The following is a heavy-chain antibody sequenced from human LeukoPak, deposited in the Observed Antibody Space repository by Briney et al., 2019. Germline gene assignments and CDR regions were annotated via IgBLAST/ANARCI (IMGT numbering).Heavy chain of an antibody. V-gene: IGHV3-21*01. CDR2: ISSSCSYI. D-gene: IGHD2-2*01. Sequence: GGSLRLSCAASGFTFSSYSMNWVRQAPGKGLEWVSSISSSCSYIYYADSVKGRFTISRDNAKNSLYLQMNSLRAEDTAVYYCARGCSSTSCFLLSPNWFDPWGQGTLVTVSS. J-gene: IGHJ5*02. CDR3: ARGCSSTSCFLLSPNWFDP. CDR1: GFTFSSYS.